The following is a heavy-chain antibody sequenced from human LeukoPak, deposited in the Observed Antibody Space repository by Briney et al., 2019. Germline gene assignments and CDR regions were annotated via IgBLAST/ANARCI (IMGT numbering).Heavy chain of an antibody. Sequence: AASVKVSCTASGYTFTSYYMHWVRQAPAQGLEWMGRINPSGGSTSYAQKFQGRVTMTRDTSTSTVYMELSSLRAEDTAVYYCDREWTNSGSYNVFEPWGQGTLVTVSS. J-gene: IGHJ5*02. CDR1: GYTFTSYY. D-gene: IGHD1-26*01. CDR2: INPSGGST. CDR3: DREWTNSGSYNVFEP. V-gene: IGHV1-46*01.